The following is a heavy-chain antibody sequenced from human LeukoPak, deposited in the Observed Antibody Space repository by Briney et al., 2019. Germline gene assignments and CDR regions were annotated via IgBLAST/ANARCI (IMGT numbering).Heavy chain of an antibody. V-gene: IGHV3-33*03. J-gene: IGHJ4*02. CDR1: GFTFSSNG. CDR2: IWYDGSNK. D-gene: IGHD5-12*01. CDR3: AKDRSTGYGDY. Sequence: GGSLRLSCAASGFTFSSNGMHWVRQAPGKGLEWVAVIWYDGSNKYYADSVKGRFTISRDNSKNMVYLQMNSLRAEDTGVYYCAKDRSTGYGDYWGQGTLVTVSS.